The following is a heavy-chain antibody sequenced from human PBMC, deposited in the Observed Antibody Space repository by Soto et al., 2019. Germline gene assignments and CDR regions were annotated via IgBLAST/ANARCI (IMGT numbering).Heavy chain of an antibody. Sequence: WGSLRLSCTASGFSVIDYSVNFVRHSPGKWLEWISYISTGDLILYADSVKGRFTIARDIAKNSLYLQMDSLRDEDSAVYYCATWAIAVGGEGFWGQGTLVTVSS. J-gene: IGHJ4*02. CDR1: GFSVIDYS. CDR3: ATWAIAVGGEGF. CDR2: ISTGDLIL. D-gene: IGHD2-21*01. V-gene: IGHV3-48*02.